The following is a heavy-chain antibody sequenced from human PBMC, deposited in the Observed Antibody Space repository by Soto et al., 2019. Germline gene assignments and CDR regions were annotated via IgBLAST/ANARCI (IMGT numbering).Heavy chain of an antibody. CDR2: ISGSGGST. Sequence: GSLRLSCAASGFTFSSYAMSWVRQATGKGLEWVSAISGSGGSTYYADSVKGRFTISRDNSKNTLYLQMNSLRAEDTAVYYCAKEPSIVVVPAAMGANWFDPWGQGTLVTVSS. D-gene: IGHD2-2*01. CDR3: AKEPSIVVVPAAMGANWFDP. CDR1: GFTFSSYA. J-gene: IGHJ5*02. V-gene: IGHV3-23*01.